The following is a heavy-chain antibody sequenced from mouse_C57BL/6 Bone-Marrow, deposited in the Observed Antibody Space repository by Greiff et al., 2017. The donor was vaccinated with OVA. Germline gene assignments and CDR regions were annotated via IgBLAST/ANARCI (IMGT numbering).Heavy chain of an antibody. Sequence: DVQLQESGPVLVKPGASVKMSCKASGYTFTDYYMNWVKQSHGKSLEWIGVINPYNGGTSYNQKFKGKATLTVDKSSSPAYMELNSLTSEDSAVYYCARWDYGLYYAMDYWGQGTSVTVSS. CDR3: ARWDYGLYYAMDY. D-gene: IGHD1-1*01. CDR1: GYTFTDYY. J-gene: IGHJ4*01. V-gene: IGHV1-19*01. CDR2: INPYNGGT.